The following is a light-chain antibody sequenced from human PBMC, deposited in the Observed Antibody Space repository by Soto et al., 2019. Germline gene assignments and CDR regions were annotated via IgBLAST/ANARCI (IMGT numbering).Light chain of an antibody. V-gene: IGKV2-28*01. CDR2: LGS. Sequence: DIVMTQSPLSLSVTPGEPASISCRSTQSLLHSNGFNWLDWYLQKPGQSPQLLIHLGSNRASGVPDRFSGSGSGTDFTLKISRVEAEDVGVYYCMQALQPPLTFVGGTKVEI. CDR3: MQALQPPLT. CDR1: QSLLHSNGFNW. J-gene: IGKJ4*01.